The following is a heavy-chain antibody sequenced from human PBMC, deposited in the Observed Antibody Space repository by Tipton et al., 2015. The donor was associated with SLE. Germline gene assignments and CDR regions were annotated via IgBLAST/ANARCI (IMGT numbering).Heavy chain of an antibody. D-gene: IGHD6-19*01. V-gene: IGHV3-9*01. J-gene: IGHJ4*02. CDR2: INWNSGSI. Sequence: SLRLSCAASGFTFDEYAMHWVRQAPGKGLEWVSGINWNSGSIAYGDSVKGRFTISRDNAKKSLYLQMNSLRVEDTALYYCAIAVAGTLFFDYWGQGALVTVSS. CDR1: GFTFDEYA. CDR3: AIAVAGTLFFDY.